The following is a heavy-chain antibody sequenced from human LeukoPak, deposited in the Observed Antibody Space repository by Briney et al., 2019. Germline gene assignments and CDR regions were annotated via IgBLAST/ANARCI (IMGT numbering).Heavy chain of an antibody. Sequence: GGSLRLSCAASGFTFSSYAMHWVRQAPGKGLEWVAVISYDGSNKYYADSVKGRFTISRDNSKNTLYLQMNSLRAEDTAVYYCAKEGVGALRGAFDIWGQGTMVTVSS. CDR2: ISYDGSNK. CDR3: AKEGVGALRGAFDI. V-gene: IGHV3-30-3*01. J-gene: IGHJ3*02. D-gene: IGHD1-26*01. CDR1: GFTFSSYA.